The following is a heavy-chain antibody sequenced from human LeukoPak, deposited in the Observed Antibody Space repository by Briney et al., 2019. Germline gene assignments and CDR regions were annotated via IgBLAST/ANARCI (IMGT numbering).Heavy chain of an antibody. J-gene: IGHJ2*01. CDR2: ISGSGGST. V-gene: IGHV3-23*01. CDR1: GFTFSSYA. CDR3: ARDHENYYTSGTRVGTDWYFDL. D-gene: IGHD3-10*01. Sequence: PGGSLRLSCAASGFTFSSYAMSWVRQAPGKGLEWVSAISGSGGSTYYADSVKGRFTISRDNSKNTLYLQMNSLRAEDTAVYYCARDHENYYTSGTRVGTDWYFDLWGRGTLVTVSS.